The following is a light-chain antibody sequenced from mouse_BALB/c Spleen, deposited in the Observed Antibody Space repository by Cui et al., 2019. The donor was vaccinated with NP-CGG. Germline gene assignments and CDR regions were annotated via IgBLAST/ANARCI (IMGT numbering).Light chain of an antibody. CDR3: ALWYSNHWV. CDR2: GTN. CDR1: TGAVTTSNY. Sequence: HAVVTQEPALTTSPGETVTLTCRSSTGAVTTSNYANWVQEKPGHLFTGLIGGTNNRAPGVPARFSGSLIGDKAALTITGAQTEDEAIYFCALWYSNHWVFGGGTKLTVL. J-gene: IGLJ1*01. V-gene: IGLV1*01.